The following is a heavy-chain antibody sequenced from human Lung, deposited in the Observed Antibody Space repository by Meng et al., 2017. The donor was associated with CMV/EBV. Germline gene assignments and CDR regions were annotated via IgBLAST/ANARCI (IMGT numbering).Heavy chain of an antibody. D-gene: IGHD3-10*02. Sequence: SXKISXSGSGFTFIDYTLHWVRQAPGKGLEWVALISPDGSNKYYADSVKGRFAVYRDNSKNTLYLQMNSLRPEDTAVYYCARDMFAWAVPATPVDYWGQGTLVTVSS. J-gene: IGHJ4*02. CDR3: ARDMFAWAVPATPVDY. V-gene: IGHV3-30*09. CDR1: GFTFIDYT. CDR2: ISPDGSNK.